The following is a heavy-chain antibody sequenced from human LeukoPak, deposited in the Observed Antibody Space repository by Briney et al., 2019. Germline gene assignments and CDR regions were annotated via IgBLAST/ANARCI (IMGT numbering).Heavy chain of an antibody. Sequence: ASVKVSCKASGYTFTGYYMHWVRQAPGQGLEWMGWTNPNSGGTNYAQKFQGRVTMTRDTSISTAYMELNRLRSDDTAVYYCARGRVYDSSGYYYGSNDYWGQGTLVTVSS. D-gene: IGHD3-22*01. V-gene: IGHV1-2*02. CDR2: TNPNSGGT. J-gene: IGHJ4*02. CDR1: GYTFTGYY. CDR3: ARGRVYDSSGYYYGSNDY.